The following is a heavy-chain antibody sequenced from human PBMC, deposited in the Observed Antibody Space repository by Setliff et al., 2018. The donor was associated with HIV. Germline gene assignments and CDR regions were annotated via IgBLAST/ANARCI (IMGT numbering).Heavy chain of an antibody. V-gene: IGHV3-33*06. CDR3: AKESPRAGYSVFDY. D-gene: IGHD5-18*01. CDR2: IWSDGSNK. CDR1: GFTFSSYG. J-gene: IGHJ4*02. Sequence: PGGSLRLSCAASGFTFSSYGMHWVRQAPGKGLGWVAVIWSDGSNKYYADSVKGRFTISRDNSKNTLYLQMNSLRAEDTAVYYCAKESPRAGYSVFDYWGQGTLVTVSS.